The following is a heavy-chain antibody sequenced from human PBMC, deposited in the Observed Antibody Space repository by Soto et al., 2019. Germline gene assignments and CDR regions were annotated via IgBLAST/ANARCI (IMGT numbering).Heavy chain of an antibody. V-gene: IGHV3-74*01. D-gene: IGHD4-17*01. CDR1: GFTFSSYW. Sequence: EVQLVESGGGLVQPGGSLTLSYTASGFTFSSYWMHWIRQVPGKGLVWVSRINSDASTTTYADSVKGRFTISRDNAKNTLYLQMNSLRAEDTAVYYCARVRYGDYGRFDPWGQGTLVTVSS. CDR2: INSDASTT. CDR3: ARVRYGDYGRFDP. J-gene: IGHJ5*02.